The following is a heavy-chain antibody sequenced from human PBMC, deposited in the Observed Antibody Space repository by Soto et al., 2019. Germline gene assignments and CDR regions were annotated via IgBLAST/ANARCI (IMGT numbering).Heavy chain of an antibody. V-gene: IGHV4-31*03. CDR2: IYYSGST. D-gene: IGHD5-12*01. J-gene: IGHJ4*02. CDR3: ARGGNGYDYMPPPAFDY. CDR1: GGSISSGGYY. Sequence: SETLSLTCTVSGGSISSGGYYWSWIRQHPGKGLEWIGYIYYSGSTYYNPSLKSRVTISVDTSKNQFSLKLSSVTAADTAVYFCARGGNGYDYMPPPAFDYWGQGTLVTVSS.